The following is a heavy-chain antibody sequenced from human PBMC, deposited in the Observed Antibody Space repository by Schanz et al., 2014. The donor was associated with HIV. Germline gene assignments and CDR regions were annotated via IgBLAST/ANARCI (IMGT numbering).Heavy chain of an antibody. CDR2: ISYDRRNK. V-gene: IGHV3-30*03. J-gene: IGHJ4*02. Sequence: QVQLVESGGGVVQPGRSLRLSCAASGFTFSSYGMHWVRQAPGKGLEWVAVISYDRRNKYYADSVKGRFTISRDNSKNTLYLQMNSLRAEDTALYYCARGGTTDYLDNRGQGTLVTVSS. CDR3: ARGGTTDYLDN. CDR1: GFTFSSYG. D-gene: IGHD4-17*01.